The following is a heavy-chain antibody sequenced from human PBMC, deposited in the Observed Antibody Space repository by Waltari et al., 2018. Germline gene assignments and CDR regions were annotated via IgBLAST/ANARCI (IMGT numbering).Heavy chain of an antibody. V-gene: IGHV3-74*01. Sequence: EEQLVESGGGLIQPGASLRVSCAVPGFTFSRYWMTWVRQGPGRGLVWVARINSDGSDTSYADSVKGRFTISRDNAKNTVYLQMKSLRVEDTAVYYCARMARKTYSSPVAGRDYYYGMDVWGLGTTVTVSS. D-gene: IGHD6-13*01. CDR2: INSDGSDT. J-gene: IGHJ6*02. CDR1: GFTFSRYW. CDR3: ARMARKTYSSPVAGRDYYYGMDV.